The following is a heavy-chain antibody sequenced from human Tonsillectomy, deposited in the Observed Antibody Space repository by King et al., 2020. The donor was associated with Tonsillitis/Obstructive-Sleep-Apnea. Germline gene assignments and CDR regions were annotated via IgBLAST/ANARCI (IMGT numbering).Heavy chain of an antibody. CDR3: ASLYQLLYYGWFDP. D-gene: IGHD2-2*02. Sequence: HLQESGPGLVKPSETLSLTCTVSGGSISSSSYYWGWIRQSPGKGLEWIGSIYYSGSTYYNPSLKSRVTIFVDTFKNQFSLKLSSVTAADTAVYYCASLYQLLYYGWFDPWGQGTLVTVSS. CDR2: IYYSGST. CDR1: GGSISSSSYY. J-gene: IGHJ5*02. V-gene: IGHV4-39*01.